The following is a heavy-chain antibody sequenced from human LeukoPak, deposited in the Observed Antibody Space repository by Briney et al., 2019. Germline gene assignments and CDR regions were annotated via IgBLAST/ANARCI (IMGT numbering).Heavy chain of an antibody. CDR1: GFTFSSYG. J-gene: IGHJ4*02. D-gene: IGHD3-22*01. Sequence: PGGSLRLSCAASGFTFSSYGMHWVRQAPGKGLERVAVIWYDGSNKYYTDSVKGRFTISRDNSKNTLYLQMNSLRAEDTAVYYCARDVGYSDYWGQGTLVTVSS. CDR3: ARDVGYSDY. CDR2: IWYDGSNK. V-gene: IGHV3-33*01.